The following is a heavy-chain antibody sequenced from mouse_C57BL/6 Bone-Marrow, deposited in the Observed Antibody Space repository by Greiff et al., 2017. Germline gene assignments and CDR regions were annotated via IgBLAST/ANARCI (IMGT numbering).Heavy chain of an antibody. CDR2: INPSSGYT. J-gene: IGHJ2*01. V-gene: IGHV1-4*01. D-gene: IGHD1-1*01. CDR3: ASVALDY. CDR1: GYTFTSYT. Sequence: QVQLQQSGAELARPGASVKMSCKASGYTFTSYTMHWVNQRPGQGLAWIGYINPSSGYTKYNQKFKDKATLTADKSSSTAYMQLSSLTSEDSAVYYCASVALDYWGQGTTLTVSS.